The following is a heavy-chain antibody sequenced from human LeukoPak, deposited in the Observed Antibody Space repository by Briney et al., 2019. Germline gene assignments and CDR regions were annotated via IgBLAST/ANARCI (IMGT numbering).Heavy chain of an antibody. J-gene: IGHJ5*02. V-gene: IGHV3-74*01. D-gene: IGHD3-10*01. CDR3: ARGTNYGFDP. CDR1: GFTFRSYW. CDR2: IKSDGSRT. Sequence: GGSLRLFCAASGFTFRSYWIHWVRQAPGKGLVWVSHIKSDGSRTNYADSVKGRFTMSRDNAKNTLYLQMNSLRAEDTAVYYCARGTNYGFDPWGPGTLVTVSA.